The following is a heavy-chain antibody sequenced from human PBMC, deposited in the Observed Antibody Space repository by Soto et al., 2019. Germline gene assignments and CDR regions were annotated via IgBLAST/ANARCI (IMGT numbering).Heavy chain of an antibody. CDR2: IIPVFGTA. CDR1: GGTLRNYG. Sequence: QVQLVQSGAEVKKPGSSVRVSCKASGGTLRNYGISWVRQAPGQGLEWMGGIIPVFGTANYRQKFQGRVQITADESTSTVYMDVNSLRSEDTAVYYCSRGDATKIVVTTYYGMDVWGQGTTVTVSS. D-gene: IGHD4-17*01. V-gene: IGHV1-69*12. J-gene: IGHJ6*02. CDR3: SRGDATKIVVTTYYGMDV.